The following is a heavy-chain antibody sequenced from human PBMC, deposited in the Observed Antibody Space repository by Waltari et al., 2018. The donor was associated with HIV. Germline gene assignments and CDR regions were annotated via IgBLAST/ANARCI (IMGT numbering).Heavy chain of an antibody. V-gene: IGHV3-21*01. CDR1: GFTFSSYS. D-gene: IGHD3-10*01. Sequence: EVQLVESGGGLVKPGGSLRLSCAASGFTFSSYSLNWVRQAPGTGLEWVSSISTSSSYIYYADSVKGRFTISRDNAKNSLYLQMNSLRAEDTAVYYCATKPSGSGSYYTIVDYWGQGTLVTVSS. J-gene: IGHJ4*02. CDR3: ATKPSGSGSYYTIVDY. CDR2: ISTSSSYI.